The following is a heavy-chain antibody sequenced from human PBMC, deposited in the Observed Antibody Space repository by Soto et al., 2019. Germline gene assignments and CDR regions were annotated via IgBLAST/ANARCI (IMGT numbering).Heavy chain of an antibody. CDR3: AREPQGEAFDI. CDR1: GFTFSSYS. J-gene: IGHJ3*02. V-gene: IGHV3-48*01. CDR2: ISSSSSTI. D-gene: IGHD3-16*01. Sequence: GGSPRLSCAASGFTFSSYSMNWVRQAPGKGLEWVSYISSSSSTIYYADSVKGRFTISRDNAKNSLYLRMNSLRAEDTAVYYCAREPQGEAFDIWGQGTMVTVSS.